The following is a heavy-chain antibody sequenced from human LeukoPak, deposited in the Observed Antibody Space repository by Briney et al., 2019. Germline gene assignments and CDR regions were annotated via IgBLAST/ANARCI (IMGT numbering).Heavy chain of an antibody. D-gene: IGHD2-15*01. CDR1: GYTFTSYG. Sequence: ASVKVSCKAFGYTFTSYGIRWVGQAPGQGLEWMGWISAYNGNTNYAQKLQGRVTMTTDTSTTTAYVELRSLRSDDTAVYYCARGRVVVAAAANDAFDIWGQGTMVTVSS. CDR2: ISAYNGNT. CDR3: ARGRVVVAAAANDAFDI. V-gene: IGHV1-18*01. J-gene: IGHJ3*02.